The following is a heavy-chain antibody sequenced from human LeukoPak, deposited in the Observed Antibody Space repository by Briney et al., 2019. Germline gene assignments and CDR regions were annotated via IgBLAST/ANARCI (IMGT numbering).Heavy chain of an antibody. V-gene: IGHV4-59*01. Sequence: SEALSLTCSVSGGSISSYYWTWIRQPPGKGLEWIGYRYYSGSTTYNPSLKSRVTISVDTSKSQFSLKLISVTAADTAIYYCARVRGDFETDWGQGTLVTVSS. CDR1: GGSISSYY. CDR2: RYYSGST. D-gene: IGHD3-16*01. CDR3: ARVRGDFETD. J-gene: IGHJ1*01.